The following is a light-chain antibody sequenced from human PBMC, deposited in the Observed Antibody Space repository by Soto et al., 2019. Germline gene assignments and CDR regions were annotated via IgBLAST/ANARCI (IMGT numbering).Light chain of an antibody. CDR1: RSISST. V-gene: IGKV3-15*01. J-gene: IGKJ1*01. CDR3: QQYSSWPPWT. Sequence: TMMTQSLATLSVTPVQRATLSCRSSRSISSTLAWYQQKPGQAPRLLIYGASTRAIDIPARFSGRGSGTEFTLTIGSLQSEDLAVYYCQQYSSWPPWTFGQGTKVDIK. CDR2: GAS.